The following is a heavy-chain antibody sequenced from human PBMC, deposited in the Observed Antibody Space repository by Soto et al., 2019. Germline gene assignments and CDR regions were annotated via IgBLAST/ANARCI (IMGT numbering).Heavy chain of an antibody. V-gene: IGHV3-23*01. CDR3: AKSGSNYFHYYYMDV. D-gene: IGHD4-4*01. CDR2: ISGSGSST. J-gene: IGHJ6*03. Sequence: GGALRLSCAASGFTFSNYAMSWVRQAPGKGLEWVSAISGSGSSTYYADSVKGRFTISRDNSKNSLYLQMNSLRVEDTALYYCAKSGSNYFHYYYMDVWGKGTTVTSP. CDR1: GFTFSNYA.